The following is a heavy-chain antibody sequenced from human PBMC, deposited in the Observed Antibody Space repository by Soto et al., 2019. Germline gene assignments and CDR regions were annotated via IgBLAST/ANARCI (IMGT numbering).Heavy chain of an antibody. V-gene: IGHV3-33*01. CDR2: IWYDGSKK. Sequence: GGSLRLSCAASGFSFNNYGMHWVRQAPGKGLEWVAIIWYDGSKKYYAESLKGRFTISRDNSKNILYLQMSSLRVEDTAVYYCARGWYRSGGDFDSWGQGTLVTVPS. CDR1: GFSFNNYG. J-gene: IGHJ4*02. CDR3: ARGWYRSGGDFDS. D-gene: IGHD6-19*01.